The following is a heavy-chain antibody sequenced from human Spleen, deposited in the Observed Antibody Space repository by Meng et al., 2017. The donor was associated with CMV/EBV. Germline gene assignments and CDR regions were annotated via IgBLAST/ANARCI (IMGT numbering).Heavy chain of an antibody. CDR1: GYTFTSYG. Sequence: ASVKVSCKASGYTFTSYGISWVRQAPGQGLEWMGWISAYNGNINYAQKLQGRVTMTTDTSTSTAYMELRSLRSDDTAVYYCARDRPGYCSGGSCPGDYYYGMDVWGQGTTVTVSS. CDR3: ARDRPGYCSGGSCPGDYYYGMDV. CDR2: ISAYNGNI. V-gene: IGHV1-18*01. J-gene: IGHJ6*02. D-gene: IGHD2-15*01.